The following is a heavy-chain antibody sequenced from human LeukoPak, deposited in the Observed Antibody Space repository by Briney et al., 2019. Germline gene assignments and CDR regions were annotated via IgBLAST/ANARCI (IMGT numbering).Heavy chain of an antibody. J-gene: IGHJ4*02. Sequence: GASVKVSCKASGYTFTSYYMHWVRQAPGQGLEGMGIINPSGGSTSYAQKFQGRVTMTRDTSTSTVYMELSSLRSEDTAVYYCARVGYCSGDRCYLHFDYWGQGTLVTVSS. D-gene: IGHD2-15*01. CDR2: INPSGGST. CDR3: ARVGYCSGDRCYLHFDY. CDR1: GYTFTSYY. V-gene: IGHV1-46*01.